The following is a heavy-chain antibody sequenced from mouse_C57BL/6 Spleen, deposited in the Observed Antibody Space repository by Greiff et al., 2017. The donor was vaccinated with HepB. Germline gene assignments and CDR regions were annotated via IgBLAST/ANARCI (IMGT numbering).Heavy chain of an antibody. J-gene: IGHJ4*01. CDR2: IRSKSNNYAT. Sequence: EVQLVESGGGLVQPTGSLKLSCAASGFSFNTYAMNWVRQAPGKGLEWVARIRSKSNNYATYYADSVKDRFTISRDDSESMLYLQMNNLKTEDTAMYYCVRHWDGAMDYWGQGTSVTVSS. CDR1: GFSFNTYA. V-gene: IGHV10-1*01. CDR3: VRHWDGAMDY. D-gene: IGHD4-1*01.